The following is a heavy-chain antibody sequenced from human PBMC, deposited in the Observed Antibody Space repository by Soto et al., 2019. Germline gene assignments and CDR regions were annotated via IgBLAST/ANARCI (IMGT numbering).Heavy chain of an antibody. CDR2: MNPNSGNT. J-gene: IGHJ5*02. D-gene: IGHD2-15*01. V-gene: IGHV1-8*01. CDR3: ARLHSYCSGGSCYVPA. Sequence: QVQLVQSGAEVKKPGASVKVSCKASGYTFTSYDINWVRQATGQGLEWMGWMNPNSGNTGYAQKFQGRVTMTRNTSIRTAYMELSSLRSEDTDVYYCARLHSYCSGGSCYVPAWGQGTLVTVSS. CDR1: GYTFTSYD.